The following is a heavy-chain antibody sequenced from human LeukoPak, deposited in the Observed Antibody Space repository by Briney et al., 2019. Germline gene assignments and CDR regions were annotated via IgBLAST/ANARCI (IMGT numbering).Heavy chain of an antibody. J-gene: IGHJ4*02. Sequence: SETLSLTCTVSGGSISSYYWSWIRQPPGKGLEWIGYIYYSGSTNYNPSLKSRVTISVDTSKNQFSLKLSSVTAADTAVYYCARREVYGDYIFDYWGQGTLVTVSS. CDR2: IYYSGST. D-gene: IGHD4-17*01. CDR1: GGSISSYY. CDR3: ARREVYGDYIFDY. V-gene: IGHV4-59*08.